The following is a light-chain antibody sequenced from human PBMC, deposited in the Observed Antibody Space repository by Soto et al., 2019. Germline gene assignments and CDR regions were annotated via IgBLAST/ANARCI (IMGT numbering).Light chain of an antibody. Sequence: AIQITHSPSSLSASVGDRVTITCRASQDIRKDLARYQQKPGKAPQILIYGASTLQTGVASRFSGSGSATDFTLTISSLQPEDSAAYYCLQDYNYPFTFGQGTKVDIK. V-gene: IGKV1-6*01. CDR1: QDIRKD. CDR2: GAS. J-gene: IGKJ2*01. CDR3: LQDYNYPFT.